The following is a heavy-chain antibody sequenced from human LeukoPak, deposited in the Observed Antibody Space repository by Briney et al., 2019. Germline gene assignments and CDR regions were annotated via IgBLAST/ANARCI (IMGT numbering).Heavy chain of an antibody. CDR3: ALNMVRGVIWYYFDY. CDR1: GGSFSGYY. CDR2: INHSGST. J-gene: IGHJ4*02. V-gene: IGHV4-34*01. D-gene: IGHD3-10*01. Sequence: SETLSLTCAIYGGSFSGYYWSWIRQPPGKGLEWIGEINHSGSTNYNPSLKSRVTISVDTSKNQFSLKLSSVTAADTAVYYCALNMVRGVIWYYFDYWGQGTLVTVSS.